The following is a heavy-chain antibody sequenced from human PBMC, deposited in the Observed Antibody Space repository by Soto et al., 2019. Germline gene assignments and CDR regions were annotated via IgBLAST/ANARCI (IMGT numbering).Heavy chain of an antibody. J-gene: IGHJ3*02. D-gene: IGHD2-21*01. V-gene: IGHV4-59*11. CDR2: VYYSGAT. CDR1: AGSLTDHY. CDR3: ARGNDWKSSTFDI. Sequence: QVQLQESGPGLVKPSETLSLTCTVAAGSLTDHYWDWFRQSPGRGLQWIGYVYYSGATSYNPSLTSRVTMTVDTSKNQFSLKLRSVTAADTAVYFCARGNDWKSSTFDIWGQGTMVSVSS.